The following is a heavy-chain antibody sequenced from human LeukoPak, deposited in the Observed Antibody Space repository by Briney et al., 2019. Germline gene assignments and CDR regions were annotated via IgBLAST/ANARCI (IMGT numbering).Heavy chain of an antibody. Sequence: SETLSLTCTVSGGSISSYYWSWIRQPAGKGLEWIGCIYTSGSTNYNPSLKSRVTMSVDTSKNQFSLKLSSVTAADTAVYYCAREATYYYVSGERYYGMDVWGQGTTVTVSS. CDR2: IYTSGST. J-gene: IGHJ6*02. CDR1: GGSISSYY. CDR3: AREATYYYVSGERYYGMDV. V-gene: IGHV4-4*07. D-gene: IGHD3-10*01.